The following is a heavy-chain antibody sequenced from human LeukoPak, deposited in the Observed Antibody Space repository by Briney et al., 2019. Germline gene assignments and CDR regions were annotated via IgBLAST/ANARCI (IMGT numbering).Heavy chain of an antibody. D-gene: IGHD3-22*01. Sequence: GGSLRRSCAASGFTFSSYAMSWVRQAPGKGLEWVSAISGSGGSTYYADSVKGRFTISRDNSKNTLYLQMNSLRAEDTAVYYCAKDYDSSGYYSTSANYWGQGTLVTVSS. CDR3: AKDYDSSGYYSTSANY. CDR1: GFTFSSYA. J-gene: IGHJ4*02. V-gene: IGHV3-23*01. CDR2: ISGSGGST.